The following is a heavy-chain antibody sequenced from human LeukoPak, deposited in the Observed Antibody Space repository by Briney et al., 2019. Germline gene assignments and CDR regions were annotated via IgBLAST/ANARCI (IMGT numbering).Heavy chain of an antibody. J-gene: IGHJ4*02. CDR1: GFTFSSYA. CDR3: ASRQSRIAAAGTVYDY. CDR2: ISGSGGST. D-gene: IGHD6-13*01. Sequence: GGSLRLSCAASGFTFSSYAMSWVRQAPGKGLEWVSAISGSGGSTYYADSVKGRFTISRDNSKNTLYLQMNNLRAEDTAVYYCASRQSRIAAAGTVYDYWGQGTLVTVSS. V-gene: IGHV3-23*01.